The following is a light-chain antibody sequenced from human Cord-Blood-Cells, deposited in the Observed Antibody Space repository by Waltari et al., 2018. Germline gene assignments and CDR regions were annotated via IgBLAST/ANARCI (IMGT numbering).Light chain of an antibody. CDR1: QSVSSY. CDR2: DAS. CDR3: QQRSNWWT. Sequence: EIVLTQPPATLSLSPGERATLSCRTSQSVSSYLAWYQQKPGQAPRLPIYDASNRATGIPARFSGSGSGTDYTLTISSLEPEDFAVYYCQQRSNWWTFGQGTKVEIK. J-gene: IGKJ1*01. V-gene: IGKV3-11*01.